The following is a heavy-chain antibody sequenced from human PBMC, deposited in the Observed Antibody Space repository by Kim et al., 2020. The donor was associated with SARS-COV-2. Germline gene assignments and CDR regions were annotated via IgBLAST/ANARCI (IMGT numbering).Heavy chain of an antibody. CDR1: GFTFSSYS. CDR2: ISSSSSTI. J-gene: IGHJ4*02. D-gene: IGHD3-22*01. CDR3: ARERARNYYDSSAYYYFDY. V-gene: IGHV3-48*04. Sequence: GGSLRLSCAASGFTFSSYSMNWVRQAPGKGLEWVSYISSSSSTIYYADSVKGRFTISRDNAKNSLYLQMNSLRAEDTAVYYCARERARNYYDSSAYYYFDYWGQGTLVTVSS.